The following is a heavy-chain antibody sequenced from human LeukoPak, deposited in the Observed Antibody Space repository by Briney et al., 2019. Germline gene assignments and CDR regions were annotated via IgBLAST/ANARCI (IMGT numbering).Heavy chain of an antibody. V-gene: IGHV1-18*01. CDR2: ISAYNGNT. Sequence: EASVKVSCKASGYTFTSYGISWVRQAPVQGLEWMGWISAYNGNTNYAQKLQGRVTMTTDTSTSTAYMELRSLRSDDTAVYYCARVMGIYDSSGYSGYWGQGTLVTVS. D-gene: IGHD3-22*01. J-gene: IGHJ4*02. CDR1: GYTFTSYG. CDR3: ARVMGIYDSSGYSGY.